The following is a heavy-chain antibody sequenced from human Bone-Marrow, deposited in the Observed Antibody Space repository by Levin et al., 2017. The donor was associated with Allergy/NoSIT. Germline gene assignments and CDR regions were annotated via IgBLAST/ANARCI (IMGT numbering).Heavy chain of an antibody. D-gene: IGHD3-10*01. V-gene: IGHV3-74*01. J-gene: IGHJ4*02. Sequence: LSLTCAASGFTFRRYWMHWVRQAPEKGPVWVSRINSDGSSTTYADSVKGRFTISRDNAKNTLYLQMNSLRAEDTAVYYCARGHSDFSGSGAYYNYDYCGQGTLVTVSS. CDR2: INSDGSST. CDR1: GFTFRRYW. CDR3: ARGHSDFSGSGAYYNYDY.